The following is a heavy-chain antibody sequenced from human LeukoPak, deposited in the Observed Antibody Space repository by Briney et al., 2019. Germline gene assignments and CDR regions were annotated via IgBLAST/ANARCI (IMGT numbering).Heavy chain of an antibody. Sequence: GRSLRLSCAASGFTFSSYAMHWVRQAPGKGLEWVAVISYDGSNKYYADSVKGRFTISRDNSKNTLYLQKNSLRAEDTAVYYCAGCAGNSCYFDYWGQGTLVIVSS. CDR3: AGCAGNSCYFDY. CDR2: ISYDGSNK. J-gene: IGHJ4*02. CDR1: GFTFSSYA. D-gene: IGHD1-1*01. V-gene: IGHV3-30-3*01.